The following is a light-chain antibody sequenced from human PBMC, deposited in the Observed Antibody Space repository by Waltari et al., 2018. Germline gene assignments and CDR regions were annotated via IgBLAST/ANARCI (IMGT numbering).Light chain of an antibody. J-gene: IGKJ1*01. CDR3: QQYNNRPPWT. CDR1: HSVNIN. CDR2: GAS. V-gene: IGKV3-15*01. Sequence: EIVMTQSPAILSLSPGEGATLSCRASHSVNINVAWYQPKPGQGPRLLLYGASTRATAMQARFSGSRSATDFTLTISSLQSEDYAVYYCQQYNNRPPWTFGQGTKVEI.